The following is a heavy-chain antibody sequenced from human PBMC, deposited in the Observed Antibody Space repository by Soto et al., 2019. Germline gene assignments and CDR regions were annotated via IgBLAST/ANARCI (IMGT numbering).Heavy chain of an antibody. J-gene: IGHJ4*02. D-gene: IGHD3-22*01. CDR2: ISSSSSTI. Sequence: GGSLRLSCTASGLNFSSYSMNWVRQAPGKGLEWVSYISSSSSTIYYADSVKGRFTISRDNAKNSLYLQMNSLRDEDTAVYYCARDLRVLVVSTSPFDYWGQGTLVTVSS. CDR3: ARDLRVLVVSTSPFDY. CDR1: GLNFSSYS. V-gene: IGHV3-48*02.